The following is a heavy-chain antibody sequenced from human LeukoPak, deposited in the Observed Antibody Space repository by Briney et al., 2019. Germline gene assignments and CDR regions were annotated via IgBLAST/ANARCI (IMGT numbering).Heavy chain of an antibody. D-gene: IGHD2-2*01. CDR3: ARVESNIVVVPA. CDR2: ISSSSSYI. J-gene: IGHJ1*01. CDR1: GFTFSIYD. V-gene: IGHV3-21*01. Sequence: GGSLRLSCAASGFTFSIYDMNWVRQAPGKGLEWVSSISSSSSYIHYADSVKGRFTISRDNAKNSLYLQMNSLRAEDTAVYYCARVESNIVVVPAWGQGTLVTVSS.